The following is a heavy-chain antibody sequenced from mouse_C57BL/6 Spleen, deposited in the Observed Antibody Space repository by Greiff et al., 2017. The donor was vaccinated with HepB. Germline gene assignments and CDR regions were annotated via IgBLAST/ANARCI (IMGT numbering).Heavy chain of an antibody. J-gene: IGHJ2*01. CDR1: GFTFSSYA. V-gene: IGHV5-4*01. Sequence: EVKLVESGGGLVKPGGSLKLSCAASGFTFSSYAMSWVRQTPEKRLEWVATISDGGSYTYYPDNVKGRFTISRDNAKNNLYLQMSHLKSEDTAMYYCAREGYYYGSSYDYFDYWGQGTTLTVSS. CDR2: ISDGGSYT. D-gene: IGHD1-1*01. CDR3: AREGYYYGSSYDYFDY.